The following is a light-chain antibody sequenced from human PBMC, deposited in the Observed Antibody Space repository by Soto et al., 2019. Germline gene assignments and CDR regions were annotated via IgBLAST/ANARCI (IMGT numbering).Light chain of an antibody. CDR2: GAS. J-gene: IGKJ4*01. CDR1: QDIGNF. V-gene: IGKV1-27*01. Sequence: IQMTQSPSSLSASPGDSVTITCRASQDIGNFLAWYQQKPGTVAKLLIYGASTLQSGVPSRFSGSGSETNFTLTIASLHAEDAASYYCQKYNCAPLTFGGGTKVEIK. CDR3: QKYNCAPLT.